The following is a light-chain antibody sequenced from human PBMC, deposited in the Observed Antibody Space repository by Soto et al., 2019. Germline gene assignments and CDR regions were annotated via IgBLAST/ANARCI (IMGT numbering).Light chain of an antibody. CDR2: DVS. CDR3: SSYTRSSTYV. CDR1: SSDVGGYNY. Sequence: QSVLPKPASGSGSPGQSITISCTGTSSDVGGYNYVSWYRQHPGRAPKLMIYDVSNRPSGVSNRFSGSKSGNTASLTISGLQAEDEADYYCSSYTRSSTYVFGTGTKVTVL. V-gene: IGLV2-14*01. J-gene: IGLJ1*01.